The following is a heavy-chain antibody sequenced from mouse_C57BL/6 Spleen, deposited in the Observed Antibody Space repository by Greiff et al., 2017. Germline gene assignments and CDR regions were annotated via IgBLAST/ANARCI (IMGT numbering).Heavy chain of an antibody. Sequence: EVKLMESGPGLVKPSQSLSLTCSVTGYSITSGYYWNWIRQFPGNKLEWMGYISYDGSNNYNPSLKNRISITRDTSKNQFFLKLNSVTTEDTATYYCARDLRDGNYWGQGTTLTVSS. CDR1: GYSITSGYY. J-gene: IGHJ2*01. CDR3: ARDLRDGNY. V-gene: IGHV3-6*01. CDR2: ISYDGSN. D-gene: IGHD3-3*01.